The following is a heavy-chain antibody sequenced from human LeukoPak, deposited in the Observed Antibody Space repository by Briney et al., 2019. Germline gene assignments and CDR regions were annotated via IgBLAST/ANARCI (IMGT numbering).Heavy chain of an antibody. J-gene: IGHJ6*02. CDR1: GFTFSNAW. V-gene: IGHV3-15*01. Sequence: GGSLRLSCAASGFTFSNAWMSWVRQAPGKGLEWVGRIKSKTDGGTTDYAAPVKGRFTISRDDSKNTLYLQMNSLKTEDTAVYYCARDRCSGGCCYGYYYGMDVWGQGTTVTVSS. CDR2: IKSKTDGGTT. CDR3: ARDRCSGGCCYGYYYGMDV. D-gene: IGHD2-15*01.